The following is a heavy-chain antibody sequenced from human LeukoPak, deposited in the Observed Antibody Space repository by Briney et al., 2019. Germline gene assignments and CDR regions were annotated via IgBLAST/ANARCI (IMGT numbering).Heavy chain of an antibody. D-gene: IGHD6-13*01. Sequence: GGSLRLSCAASGFTCSSYWMHWVRQAPGKGLVWVSRISTDGSSTTYADSVKGRFTISRDNAKDTLYLQMNSLRAEDTAVYYCAGHHQAYSRTYWGQGTLVTVSS. CDR2: ISTDGSST. V-gene: IGHV3-74*01. CDR1: GFTCSSYW. J-gene: IGHJ4*02. CDR3: AGHHQAYSRTY.